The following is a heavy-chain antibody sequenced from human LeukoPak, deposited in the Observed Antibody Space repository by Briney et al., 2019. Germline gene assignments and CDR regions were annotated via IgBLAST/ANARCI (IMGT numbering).Heavy chain of an antibody. D-gene: IGHD2-8*01. V-gene: IGHV3-23*01. CDR3: ARVYLERLTAGYFDH. Sequence: PGGSLRLSCAASGFTFSSYGMHWVRQAPGKGLEWVSGISGSGGSTYYADSVKGRLTISRDNSKSTLYLQMNSLRDDDSAAYFCARVYLERLTAGYFDHWGQGTQVTVSP. J-gene: IGHJ4*02. CDR1: GFTFSSYG. CDR2: ISGSGGST.